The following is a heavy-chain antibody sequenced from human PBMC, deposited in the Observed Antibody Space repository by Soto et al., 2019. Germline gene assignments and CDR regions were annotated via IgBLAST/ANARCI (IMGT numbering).Heavy chain of an antibody. V-gene: IGHV3-30*18. CDR3: AKEGPGGGRHFYYGMDV. Sequence: KLVESGGGVVQPGRSLRLSCAASGFVFSDYGMHWVRQAPGKGLEWVALITNDGNNEFYRESVKGRFSISRGRSTNTVDLLMNSLRLEDTGVYYWAKEGPGGGRHFYYGMDVWGQGTTVTVSS. CDR2: ITNDGNNE. D-gene: IGHD1-26*01. CDR1: GFVFSDYG. J-gene: IGHJ6*02.